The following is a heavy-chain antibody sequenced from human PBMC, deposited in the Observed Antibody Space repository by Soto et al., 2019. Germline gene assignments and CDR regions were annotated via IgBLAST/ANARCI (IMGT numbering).Heavy chain of an antibody. J-gene: IGHJ6*02. D-gene: IGHD6-13*01. CDR3: ARGAAAAPRGYYGMDV. CDR1: GGTFSSYA. V-gene: IGHV1-69*13. Sequence: SVKVSCKASGGTFSSYAISWVRQAPGQGLEWMGGIIPIFGTANYAQKFQGRVTITADESTSTAYMELSSLRSEDTAVYYCARGAAAAPRGYYGMDVWGQGTTVTVSS. CDR2: IIPIFGTA.